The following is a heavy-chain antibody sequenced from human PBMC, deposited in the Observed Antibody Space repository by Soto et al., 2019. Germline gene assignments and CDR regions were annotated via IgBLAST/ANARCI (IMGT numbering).Heavy chain of an antibody. Sequence: QVQLVESGGGLVKPGGSLRLSCAASGFTFSDYYMSWIRQAPGKGLEWVSYISSSGSTIYYADSVKGRFTISRDNAKNSLYLQMNRLRAEDTAVYYCAVDSATVTTRRIAFDIWGQGTMVTVSS. D-gene: IGHD4-17*01. CDR1: GFTFSDYY. CDR2: ISSSGSTI. J-gene: IGHJ3*02. V-gene: IGHV3-11*01. CDR3: AVDSATVTTRRIAFDI.